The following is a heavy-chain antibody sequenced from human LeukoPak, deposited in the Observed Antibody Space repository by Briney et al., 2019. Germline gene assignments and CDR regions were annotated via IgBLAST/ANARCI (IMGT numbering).Heavy chain of an antibody. D-gene: IGHD3-22*01. J-gene: IGHJ6*02. V-gene: IGHV4-4*07. CDR3: ARDDFNYYDRGYGMDV. Sequence: SETLSLTCTVSGGSISSYYWSWIRQPAGKGLEWIGRIYTSGSTNYNPSLKSRVTMSVDTSKNQFSLKLSSVTAADTAVYYCARDDFNYYDRGYGMDVWGQGTTVTVSS. CDR1: GGSISSYY. CDR2: IYTSGST.